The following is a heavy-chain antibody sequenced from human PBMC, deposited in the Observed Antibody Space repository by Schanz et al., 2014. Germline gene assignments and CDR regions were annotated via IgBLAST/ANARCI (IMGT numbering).Heavy chain of an antibody. J-gene: IGHJ6*03. Sequence: EVKLVESGGGLVQPGGSLRLSCAASGFTFSDHFMDWFRQAPGQGLEWVSTISGSGGDTYPADSVKGRFTISRDNSKNTLYLQMNSLRVEDTAVYYCARPSDSSWYMDVWGKGTTVTVSS. V-gene: IGHV3-23*04. CDR3: ARPSDSSWYMDV. CDR2: ISGSGGDT. CDR1: GFTFSDHF. D-gene: IGHD2-21*02.